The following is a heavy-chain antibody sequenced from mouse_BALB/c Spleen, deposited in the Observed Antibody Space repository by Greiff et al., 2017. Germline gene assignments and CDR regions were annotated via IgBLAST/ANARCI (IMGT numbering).Heavy chain of an antibody. CDR2: IDPYNGGT. CDR3: ARSYYRYYDAMAY. D-gene: IGHD2-14*01. J-gene: IGHJ3*01. Sequence: EVQRVESGPELEKPGASVKISCKASGYSFTGYYMNWVKQSNGKSLEWIGNIDPYNGGTSYNQKFKGKATLTVDKSSSTAYMQLKSLTSEDSAVYYCARSYYRYYDAMAYWGQGTLVTVSA. CDR1: GYSFTGYY. V-gene: IGHV1S135*01.